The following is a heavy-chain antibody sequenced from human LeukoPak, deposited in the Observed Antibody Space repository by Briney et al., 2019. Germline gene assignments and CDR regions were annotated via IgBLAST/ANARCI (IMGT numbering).Heavy chain of an antibody. CDR1: GFTFSSYW. V-gene: IGHV3-7*01. D-gene: IGHD5-12*01. J-gene: IGHJ4*02. CDR3: VRDSPGYGAYDFD. Sequence: GGSLRLSCAASGFTFSSYWMSWVRQAPGEGLEWVANIKEDGSVEYYVDSVKGRFTISRDNAKNSLYLQMNNLSAEDTAVYYCVRDSPGYGAYDFDWGQGTLVTVSS. CDR2: IKEDGSVE.